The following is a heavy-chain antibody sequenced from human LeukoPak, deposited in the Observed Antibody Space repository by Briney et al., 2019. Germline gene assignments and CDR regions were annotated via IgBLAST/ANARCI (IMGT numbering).Heavy chain of an antibody. J-gene: IGHJ6*03. CDR1: GGTFINYA. CDR2: IIPIFGKT. Sequence: SVKVSCKASGGTFINYALSWVRQAPGQGLEWMGEIIPIFGKTNYAQNFQGRVTITTDESTSTAYMELSSLRSRDTAVYYCARSRTMYFNYYMDVWGEGTTVFVSS. CDR3: ARSRTMYFNYYMDV. V-gene: IGHV1-69*05.